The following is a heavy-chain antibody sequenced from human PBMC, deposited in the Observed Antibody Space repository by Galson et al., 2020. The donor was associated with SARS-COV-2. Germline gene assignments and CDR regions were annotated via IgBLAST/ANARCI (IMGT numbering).Heavy chain of an antibody. D-gene: IGHD2-2*02. CDR1: GFTFSDYY. V-gene: IGHV3-11*05. CDR2: ISSSSSYT. J-gene: IGHJ6*03. CDR3: ARVERGYCSSTSCYIPGYYYYMDV. Sequence: KIGESLKISCAASGFTFSDYYMSWIRQDPGKGLEWVSYISSSSSYTNYADSLKGRFTISRDNAKNSLYLQMNSLRAEDTAVYYCARVERGYCSSTSCYIPGYYYYMDVWGKGTTVTVSS.